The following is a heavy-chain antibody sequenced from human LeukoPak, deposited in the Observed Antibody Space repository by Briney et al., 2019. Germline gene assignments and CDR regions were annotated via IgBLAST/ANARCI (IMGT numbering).Heavy chain of an antibody. J-gene: IGHJ4*02. V-gene: IGHV3-9*03. Sequence: GGSLRLSCAASGFTFDDYAMHQVRQAPGKGLEWVSGISWNSGSIGYADSVKGRFTISRDNAKKSLYLQMNTLSAEDMALYYCAKVGRPGYCSGGSCYLFDYWGQGTLVTVSS. D-gene: IGHD2-15*01. CDR1: GFTFDDYA. CDR2: ISWNSGSI. CDR3: AKVGRPGYCSGGSCYLFDY.